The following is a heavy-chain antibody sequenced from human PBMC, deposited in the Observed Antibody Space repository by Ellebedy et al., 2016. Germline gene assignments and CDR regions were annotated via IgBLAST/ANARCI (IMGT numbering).Heavy chain of an antibody. Sequence: SETLSLXXAVYGGSFSGYYWSWIRQPPGKGLEWIGEINHSGSTNYNPSLKSRVTISVDTSKNQFSLKLSSVTAADTAVYYCARDIEIHYYDSSGYYVPSDAFDIWGQGTMVTVSS. CDR1: GGSFSGYY. CDR2: INHSGST. D-gene: IGHD3-22*01. J-gene: IGHJ3*02. CDR3: ARDIEIHYYDSSGYYVPSDAFDI. V-gene: IGHV4-34*01.